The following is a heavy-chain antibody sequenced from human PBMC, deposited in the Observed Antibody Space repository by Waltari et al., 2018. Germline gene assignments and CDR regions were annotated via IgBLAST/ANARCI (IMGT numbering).Heavy chain of an antibody. D-gene: IGHD6-6*01. CDR1: GGSISSGGYS. Sequence: QLQLQESGSGLVKPSQTLSLTCAVSGGSISSGGYSWSWIRQPPGKGLEWIGYIYHSGSTYYSRSLKSRVTISVDRSKNQFSLKLSSVTAADTAVYYCARYHSSSGRGWFDPWGQGTLVTVSS. J-gene: IGHJ5*02. CDR3: ARYHSSSGRGWFDP. CDR2: IYHSGST. V-gene: IGHV4-30-2*01.